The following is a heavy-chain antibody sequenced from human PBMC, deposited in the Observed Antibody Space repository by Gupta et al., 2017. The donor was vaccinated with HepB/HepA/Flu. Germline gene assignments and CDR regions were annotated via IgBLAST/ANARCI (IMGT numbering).Heavy chain of an antibody. V-gene: IGHV2-5*02. D-gene: IGHD3-16*01. CDR2: IFWADDK. Sequence: QITLTESGPTLVKPTQTLTLTCTFSGVSLSTDGVGVGWIRQPPGKALEWLALIFWADDKRYSPSLNSRLTATKDNPKNQVVLTMTEMDPVDTATYCCARLDRGRGYLGARKWFDPWGQGTLGNVSA. CDR1: GVSLSTDGVG. CDR3: ARLDRGRGYLGARKWFDP. J-gene: IGHJ5*02.